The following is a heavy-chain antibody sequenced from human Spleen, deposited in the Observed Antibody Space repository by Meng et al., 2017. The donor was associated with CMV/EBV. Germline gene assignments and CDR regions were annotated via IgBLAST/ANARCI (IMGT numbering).Heavy chain of an antibody. CDR1: GYSFVGCY. D-gene: IGHD3-3*01. CDR3: ARSFLDYDFWSGSRGMDV. CDR2: INPNSGGT. V-gene: IGHV1-2*02. Sequence: ASVKVSCKASGYSFVGCYMHWVRQAPGQGLEWMGWINPNSGGTNYTQKFQGRVTMTRDTSISTAYMELSRLRSDDAAVDYCARSFLDYDFWSGSRGMDVWGQGTTVTVSS. J-gene: IGHJ6*02.